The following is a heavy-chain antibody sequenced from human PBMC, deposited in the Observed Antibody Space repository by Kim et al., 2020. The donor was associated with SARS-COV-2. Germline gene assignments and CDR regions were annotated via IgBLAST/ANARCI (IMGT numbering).Heavy chain of an antibody. CDR3: AKYIVVVVAATSSSNWFDP. D-gene: IGHD2-15*01. V-gene: IGHV3-23*01. Sequence: GRFTISRDNSKNTLDMQMNSLRAEDTAVYYCAKYIVVVVAATSSSNWFDPWGQGTLVTVSS. J-gene: IGHJ5*02.